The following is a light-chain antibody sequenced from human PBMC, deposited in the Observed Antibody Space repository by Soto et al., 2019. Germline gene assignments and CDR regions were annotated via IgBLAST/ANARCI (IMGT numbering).Light chain of an antibody. Sequence: QSVLTQPASVSGSPGQSITIPCTGTSSDVGGYNYVSWYQQHPGKVPKLMIFEVFGRPSGISTRFSGSKSGNTASLTISGLQAEDEADYYCCSYTTTSTFVFGGGTKLTVL. J-gene: IGLJ2*01. CDR2: EVF. CDR1: SSDVGGYNY. V-gene: IGLV2-14*01. CDR3: CSYTTTSTFV.